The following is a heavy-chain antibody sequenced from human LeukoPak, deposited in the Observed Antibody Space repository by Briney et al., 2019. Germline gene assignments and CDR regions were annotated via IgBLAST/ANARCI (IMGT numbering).Heavy chain of an antibody. V-gene: IGHV3-74*01. CDR1: GFTFSSYW. CDR2: INSDGSST. J-gene: IGHJ4*02. D-gene: IGHD6-19*01. CDR3: ARGAFVAGTIIFDY. Sequence: GGSLRLSCAASGFTFSSYWMHWVRQAPGKGLVWVSRINSDGSSTSYADSVKGRFTISRDNAKNTLYLQMNSLRAEDTAVYYCARGAFVAGTIIFDYWGQGTLVTVSS.